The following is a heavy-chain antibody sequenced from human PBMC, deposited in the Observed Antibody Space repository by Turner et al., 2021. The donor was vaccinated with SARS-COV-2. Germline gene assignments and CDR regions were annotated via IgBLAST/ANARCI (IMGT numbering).Heavy chain of an antibody. CDR1: GLTVSSNY. Sequence: EVQLVESGGGLIPRGGSLSLSCAASGLTVSSNYMSWVRQAPGKGLECVSVIYSGGSTYYEDSVKGRFTISRDNSKNTLYLQMNSLRAEDTAVYYCAKVYIYAYYYGLDVWGQGTTVTVSS. CDR2: IYSGGST. J-gene: IGHJ6*02. V-gene: IGHV3-66*03. CDR3: AKVYIYAYYYGLDV. D-gene: IGHD5-18*01.